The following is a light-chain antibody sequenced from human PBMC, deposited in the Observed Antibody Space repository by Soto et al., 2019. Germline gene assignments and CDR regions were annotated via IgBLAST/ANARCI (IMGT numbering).Light chain of an antibody. CDR1: SSDVGGYNY. CDR2: EVT. Sequence: QSVLTQPPSASGSPGQSVTISCTGTSSDVGGYNYVYWYQQHPGKAPKLMIYEVTKRPSGVPDRFSGSKSGNTASLTVSGLQAGDEADYCCSSYADSNSYVFGSGXEVTGL. J-gene: IGLJ1*01. CDR3: SSYADSNSYV. V-gene: IGLV2-8*01.